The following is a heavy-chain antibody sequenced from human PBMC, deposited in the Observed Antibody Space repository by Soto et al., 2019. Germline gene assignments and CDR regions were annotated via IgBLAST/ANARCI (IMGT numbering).Heavy chain of an antibody. Sequence: QVQLVQSGAEVKKPGASVKVSCKAAAYTFTSYDINWVRQATGQDFEWMGWMNPNNGNTAYAQKFQGRVTMTRDTSKSTAFMELSSLTSEDTAVYYCARGPRNWEVDYWGQGTLVTVSS. CDR3: ARGPRNWEVDY. CDR2: MNPNNGNT. V-gene: IGHV1-8*01. J-gene: IGHJ4*02. CDR1: AYTFTSYD. D-gene: IGHD7-27*01.